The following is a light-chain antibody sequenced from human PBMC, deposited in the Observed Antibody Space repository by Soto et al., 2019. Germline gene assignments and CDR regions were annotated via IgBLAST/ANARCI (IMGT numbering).Light chain of an antibody. Sequence: EVVLTQSPGTLSLSPGERATLACRASKSVSNYVARYQHKPGQAPRLLIYGASSRATGIPDRFSGSGSGTDFTLTISRLEPEDFAVYYCQQYGSSPTTFGQGTKVDIK. J-gene: IGKJ1*01. CDR2: GAS. CDR3: QQYGSSPTT. V-gene: IGKV3-20*01. CDR1: KSVSNY.